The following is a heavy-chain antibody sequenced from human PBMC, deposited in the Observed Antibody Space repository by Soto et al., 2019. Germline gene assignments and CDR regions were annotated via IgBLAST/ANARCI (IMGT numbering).Heavy chain of an antibody. J-gene: IGHJ5*02. D-gene: IGHD3-3*01. CDR1: GGTFSSYA. Sequence: SVKVSCKASGGTFSSYAISWVRQAPGQGLEWMGGIIPIFGTANYAQKFQGSVTITADESTSTAYMELGSLRSEDMAVYYCARGPARSGYYTWFDPWGQGVLVTVSS. CDR2: IIPIFGTA. CDR3: ARGPARSGYYTWFDP. V-gene: IGHV1-69*13.